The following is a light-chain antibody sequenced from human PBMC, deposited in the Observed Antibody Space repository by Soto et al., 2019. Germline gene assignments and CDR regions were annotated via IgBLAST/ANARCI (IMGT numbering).Light chain of an antibody. J-gene: IGKJ1*01. CDR3: QQYNDNWT. V-gene: IGKV1-5*03. CDR2: KAS. Sequence: DIPMTQSPSTLSASVGDRVTITCRASQSISSWLAWYQQKPGTAPKLLIYKASTLQSGVTSRFSGSGSGTEFTLTISSLQPDDSATYYCQQYNDNWTFGQGTKVEIK. CDR1: QSISSW.